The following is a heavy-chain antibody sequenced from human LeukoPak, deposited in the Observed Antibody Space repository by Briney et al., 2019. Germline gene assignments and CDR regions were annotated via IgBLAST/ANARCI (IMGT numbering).Heavy chain of an antibody. V-gene: IGHV3-15*01. J-gene: IGHJ4*02. CDR1: GFTFSNAW. CDR2: IKSKTDGGIT. CDR3: TTDPPYCTNGVCSEGDY. D-gene: IGHD2-8*01. Sequence: GGSLRLSCAASGFTFSNAWMSWVRQAPGKGLEWVGRIKSKTDGGITDYAAPVKGRFTISRDDSKNTLYLQMNSLKTEDTAVYYCTTDPPYCTNGVCSEGDYWGQGTLVTVSS.